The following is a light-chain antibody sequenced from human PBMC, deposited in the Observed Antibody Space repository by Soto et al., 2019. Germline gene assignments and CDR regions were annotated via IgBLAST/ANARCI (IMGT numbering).Light chain of an antibody. J-gene: IGKJ4*01. Sequence: EIALTQSPATLSLSPAEGATLSCRASHSVSRYLAWYQQRPGQAPRLLIYDTSNRTTGISARFSGSGSGTDFNLTISSIEPEDFAVYYCQRRYNWPWTFGGGTKVEIK. CDR2: DTS. CDR1: HSVSRY. V-gene: IGKV3-11*01. CDR3: QRRYNWPWT.